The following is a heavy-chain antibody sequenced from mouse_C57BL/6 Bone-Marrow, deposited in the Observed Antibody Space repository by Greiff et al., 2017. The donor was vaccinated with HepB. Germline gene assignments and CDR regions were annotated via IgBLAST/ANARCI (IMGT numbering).Heavy chain of an antibody. J-gene: IGHJ1*03. CDR1: GYAFTNYL. V-gene: IGHV1-54*01. D-gene: IGHD1-1*01. CDR2: INPGSGGT. Sequence: QVQLQQSGAELVRPGPSVKVSCKASGYAFTNYLIEWVKQRPGQGLEWIGVINPGSGGTNYNEKFKGKATLTADKSSSTAYMQLSSLTSEDSAVYFCARDYGSSYRYFDVWGTGTTVTVSS. CDR3: ARDYGSSYRYFDV.